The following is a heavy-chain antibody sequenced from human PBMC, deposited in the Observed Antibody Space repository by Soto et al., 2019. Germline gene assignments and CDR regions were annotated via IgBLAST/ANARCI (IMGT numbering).Heavy chain of an antibody. J-gene: IGHJ6*02. CDR1: GFTFSSYA. D-gene: IGHD1-26*01. V-gene: IGHV3-23*01. CDR2: ISGGGGST. Sequence: LRLSCAASGFTFSSYAMSWVRQAQGKGLEWVSAISGGGGSTYYADSVKGRFTSSRDNSKNTLYLQMNSLRDDDTAVYFCAKVSRSLQGAMDVWGQGTTVTVSS. CDR3: AKVSRSLQGAMDV.